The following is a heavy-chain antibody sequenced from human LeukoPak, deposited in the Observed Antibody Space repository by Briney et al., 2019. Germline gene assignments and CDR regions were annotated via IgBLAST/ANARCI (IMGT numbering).Heavy chain of an antibody. CDR1: GFTFSSYW. CDR2: IKQDGSEK. V-gene: IGHV3-7*01. CDR3: AREMYSSSWYYYYYMDV. J-gene: IGHJ6*03. Sequence: GGSLRLSCAASGFTFSSYWMSWVRQAPGKGLEWVANIKQDGSEKYYVDSVKGRFTISRDNAKNSLYLQMNSLRAEDTAVYYCAREMYSSSWYYYYYMDVWGKGTTVTISS. D-gene: IGHD6-13*01.